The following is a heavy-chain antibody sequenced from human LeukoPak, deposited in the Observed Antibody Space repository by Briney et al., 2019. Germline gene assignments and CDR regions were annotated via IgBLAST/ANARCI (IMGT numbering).Heavy chain of an antibody. Sequence: GGSLRLSCAASEFTFSSYAMTWVRQAPGKGLEWVSTISGSGERAYYADSVKGRFTISRDNSKNTLYLQMNTLRADDTAVYYCEKDLHYPPLPRVNSDNWAREPLVTVSS. J-gene: IGHJ4*02. CDR3: EKDLHYPPLPRVNSDN. V-gene: IGHV3-23*01. D-gene: IGHD3-10*01. CDR1: EFTFSSYA. CDR2: ISGSGERA.